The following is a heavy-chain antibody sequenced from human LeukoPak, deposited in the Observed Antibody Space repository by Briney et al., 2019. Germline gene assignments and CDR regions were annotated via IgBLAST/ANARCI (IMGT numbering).Heavy chain of an antibody. V-gene: IGHV3-NL1*01. D-gene: IGHD1-1*01. Sequence: PGGSLRLSCAASGFTFSSYWMHWVRQAPGRGLEWVSTIEQDSSATYSADSVRGRFAISRDNSKNTLYLQLNSLTAEDTAMYYCAKDEGRLITNWYRQYWGQGTPVTVSS. CDR1: GFTFSSYW. CDR3: AKDEGRLITNWYRQY. J-gene: IGHJ4*02. CDR2: IEQDSSAT.